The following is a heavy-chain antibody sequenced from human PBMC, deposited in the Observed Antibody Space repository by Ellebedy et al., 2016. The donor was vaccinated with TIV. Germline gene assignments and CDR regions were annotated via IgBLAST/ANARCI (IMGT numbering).Heavy chain of an antibody. CDR2: INPNSGGT. D-gene: IGHD6-6*01. CDR3: ARDYSSSTDFDY. Sequence: ASVKVSCKASGYTFTGYYMHWVRQAPGQGLEWMGWINPNSGGTNYAQKFQGRVTMTRDTSISTAYMALSRLRSDDTAVYYCARDYSSSTDFDYWGQGTLVTVSS. J-gene: IGHJ4*02. V-gene: IGHV1-2*02. CDR1: GYTFTGYY.